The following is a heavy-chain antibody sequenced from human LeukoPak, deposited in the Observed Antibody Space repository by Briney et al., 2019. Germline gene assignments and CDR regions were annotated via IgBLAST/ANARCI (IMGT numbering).Heavy chain of an antibody. J-gene: IGHJ3*02. Sequence: GGSLRLSCAASGFTFSSYAMSWVRQAPGKGLEWVSAISGSGGSTYYADSVKGRFTISRDNSKNTLYLQMNSLRAEDTAVYYCARVEMATIKGYDAFDIWGQGTMVTVSS. CDR2: ISGSGGST. CDR1: GFTFSSYA. CDR3: ARVEMATIKGYDAFDI. V-gene: IGHV3-23*01. D-gene: IGHD5-24*01.